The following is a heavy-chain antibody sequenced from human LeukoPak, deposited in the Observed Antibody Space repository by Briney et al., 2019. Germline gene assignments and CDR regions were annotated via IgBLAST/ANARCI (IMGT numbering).Heavy chain of an antibody. CDR2: IYYSGST. CDR3: ARIGKYYYDSSAPGGAFDI. V-gene: IGHV4-59*12. Sequence: TSETLSLTCTVSGGSISSYYWSWIRQPPGKGLEWIGYIYYSGSTNYKPSLKSRVTISVDTSKNQFSLKLSSVTAADTAVYYCARIGKYYYDSSAPGGAFDIWGQGTMVTVSS. D-gene: IGHD3-22*01. J-gene: IGHJ3*02. CDR1: GGSISSYY.